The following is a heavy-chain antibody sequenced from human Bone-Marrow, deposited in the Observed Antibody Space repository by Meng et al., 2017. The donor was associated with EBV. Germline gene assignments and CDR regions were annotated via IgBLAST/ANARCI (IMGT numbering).Heavy chain of an antibody. V-gene: IGHV1-2*04. J-gene: IGHJ4*02. CDR3: ARASDYGNDLDY. CDR1: AYTFTGHY. CDR2: IDPNSGGA. Sequence: VSSQASAYTFTGHYLHWVRHAPCQGREWMGRIDPNSGGADYSHKFQRWVTMTRDTSISTFYMELSRPTSDDTAVYFCARASDYGNDLDYWGQGTLVTVSS. D-gene: IGHD4-11*01.